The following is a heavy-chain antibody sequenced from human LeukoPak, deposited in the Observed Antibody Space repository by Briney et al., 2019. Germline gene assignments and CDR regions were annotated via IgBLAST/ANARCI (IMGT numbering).Heavy chain of an antibody. D-gene: IGHD6-6*01. CDR3: ATTSQLGSYNWFDP. Sequence: PSETLSPTCPVYGASLTDYYWSWIRQPPGKGLEWLGEIDHIGVTKYNPSRKGRVTISRDTSKNQFSLDLTSVTAADTSVYYCATTSQLGSYNWFDPWGQGTLVTVSS. V-gene: IGHV4-34*01. CDR1: GASLTDYY. CDR2: IDHIGVT. J-gene: IGHJ5*02.